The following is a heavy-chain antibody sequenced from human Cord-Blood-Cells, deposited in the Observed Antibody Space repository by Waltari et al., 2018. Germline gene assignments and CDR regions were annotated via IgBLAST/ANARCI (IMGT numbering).Heavy chain of an antibody. CDR2: IYHSGRT. CDR3: ARVTPGIAAAGSLDWFDP. Sequence: QVQLQESGPGLVKPSETLSLTCAVSGYSISSGYYWGWIRQPPGKGLEWIGSIYHSGRTYYTPSLKSRITISVDTSKNQFSLKLSSVTAADTAVYYCARVTPGIAAAGSLDWFDPWGRGTLVTVSS. V-gene: IGHV4-38-2*01. D-gene: IGHD6-13*01. J-gene: IGHJ5*02. CDR1: GYSISSGYY.